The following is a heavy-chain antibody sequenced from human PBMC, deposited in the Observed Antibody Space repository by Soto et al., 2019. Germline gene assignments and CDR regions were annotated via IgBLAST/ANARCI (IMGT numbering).Heavy chain of an antibody. D-gene: IGHD2-8*02. CDR3: TRDSSPKYTTYWVAAVDF. J-gene: IGHJ3*01. CDR2: INRDGSVK. V-gene: IGHV3-7*05. Sequence: EVQLVESGGGLVQPGGSLRLSCAASGFTFGSYWMTWVRQAPGKGLEWVANINRDGSVKNYVDSVKGRFTVSRDNANGSLYLQMYSLRVEDAAVYYCTRDSSPKYTTYWVAAVDFWGQGTMVTVS. CDR1: GFTFGSYW.